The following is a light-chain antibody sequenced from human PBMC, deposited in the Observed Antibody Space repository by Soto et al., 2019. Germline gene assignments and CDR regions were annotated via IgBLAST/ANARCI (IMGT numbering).Light chain of an antibody. Sequence: AIQMTQSPSSLSASVGDRVTITCRASQGIRNDLDWFQQKPGKAPKLLIYAASNLQSGVPARFSGSGSGTDFPLTISSLQPEDFATYYCLQKYLHPFTFGPGTKVDIK. V-gene: IGKV1-6*01. CDR3: LQKYLHPFT. J-gene: IGKJ3*01. CDR2: AAS. CDR1: QGIRND.